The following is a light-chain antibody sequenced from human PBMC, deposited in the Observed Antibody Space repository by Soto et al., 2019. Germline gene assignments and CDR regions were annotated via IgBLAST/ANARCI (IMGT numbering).Light chain of an antibody. CDR1: SSNIGAGYD. Sequence: VLTQPPSVSGAPGQSVTISCTGSSSNIGAGYDVHWYQQLPGTAPKLLIYGDSHRPSGVPDRFSGSKSGTSASLAITGLQAEDEADYYCQSYDSSLSVVVFGGGTTLTVL. CDR3: QSYDSSLSVVV. CDR2: GDS. V-gene: IGLV1-40*01. J-gene: IGLJ2*01.